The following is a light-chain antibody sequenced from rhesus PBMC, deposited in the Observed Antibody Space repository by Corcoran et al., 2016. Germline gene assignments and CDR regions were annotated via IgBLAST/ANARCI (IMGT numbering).Light chain of an antibody. CDR3: QQYNNWNT. Sequence: ETVVTQSPATLSLSPGERATLSCRASQSVGSNLAWYQQKPGQAPKLLIYDASSRATGIPDSFSGSGSGTEFTLTISSLEPEDVGVYYCQQYNNWNTFGGGTKVEIK. V-gene: IGKV3-42*02. CDR1: QSVGSN. J-gene: IGKJ4*01. CDR2: DAS.